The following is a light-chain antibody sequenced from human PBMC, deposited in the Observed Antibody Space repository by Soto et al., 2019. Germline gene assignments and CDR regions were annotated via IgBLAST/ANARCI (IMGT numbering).Light chain of an antibody. J-gene: IGLJ3*02. CDR2: NNS. Sequence: QPVLTQSPSASGTPGQRVTISCSGSSSSIGSNTVSWYQHLPGRAPKLLIYNNSQRPSGVPDRFSGSKSGASASLAISGLQSEDEADYFCAAWDDDLNGWVFGGGTKLTVL. CDR3: AAWDDDLNGWV. CDR1: SSSIGSNT. V-gene: IGLV1-44*01.